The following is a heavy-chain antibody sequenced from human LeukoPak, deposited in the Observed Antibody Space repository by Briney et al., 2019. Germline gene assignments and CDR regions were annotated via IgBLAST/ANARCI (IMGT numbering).Heavy chain of an antibody. Sequence: PGRSLRLSCAASGFTFSSYGMHWVRQAPGKGLEWVAVISYDGSNKYYADSVKGRFTISRDNSKNTLYLQMNSLRAEDTAVYYCAKDPDEGDYFDYWGQGTLVTVSS. CDR2: ISYDGSNK. V-gene: IGHV3-30*18. CDR1: GFTFSSYG. CDR3: AKDPDEGDYFDY. J-gene: IGHJ4*02.